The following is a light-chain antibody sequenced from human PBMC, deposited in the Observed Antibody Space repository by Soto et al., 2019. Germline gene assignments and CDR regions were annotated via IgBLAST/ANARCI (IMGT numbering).Light chain of an antibody. CDR2: GAS. V-gene: IGKV3-15*01. CDR1: QSVNSN. Sequence: EIVMTQSPATLSVSPGERATLSCRASQSVNSNLAWYQQRPGQAPRLLIYGASTRATGIPARFSGSGSGTEFTLTISSLQSEDFAVYYCQQYNKRYTFGQGTKLEIK. J-gene: IGKJ2*01. CDR3: QQYNKRYT.